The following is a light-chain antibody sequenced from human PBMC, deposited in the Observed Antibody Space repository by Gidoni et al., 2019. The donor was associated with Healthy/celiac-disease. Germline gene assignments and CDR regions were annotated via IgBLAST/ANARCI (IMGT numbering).Light chain of an antibody. Sequence: EIVLTQSPATLSLSPGERATLPCRASQSVSSYLAWYQQKPGQAPRLLIYDASNRATGIPARFSGSGSGTDFTLTISRLEPEDFAVYYCQQRSNWPPALTFGGGTKVEIK. CDR3: QQRSNWPPALT. CDR1: QSVSSY. J-gene: IGKJ4*01. V-gene: IGKV3-11*01. CDR2: DAS.